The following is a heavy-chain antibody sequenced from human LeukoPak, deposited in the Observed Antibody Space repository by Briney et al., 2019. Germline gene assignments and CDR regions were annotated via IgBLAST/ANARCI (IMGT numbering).Heavy chain of an antibody. CDR1: GGSFSGYY. J-gene: IGHJ3*02. Sequence: SETLSLTCAVYGGSFSGYYWSWIRQPPGKGLEWIGEINHSGSTNYNPSLKSRVTISVDTSKNQFSLELSSVTAADPGVYYCARLPPKYYYDSSGYYRGAFDIWGQGTMVTVSS. CDR3: ARLPPKYYYDSSGYYRGAFDI. CDR2: INHSGST. V-gene: IGHV4-34*01. D-gene: IGHD3-22*01.